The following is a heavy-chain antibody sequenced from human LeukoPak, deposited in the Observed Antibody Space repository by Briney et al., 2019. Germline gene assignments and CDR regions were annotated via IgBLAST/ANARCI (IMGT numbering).Heavy chain of an antibody. V-gene: IGHV3-23*01. D-gene: IGHD2-2*03. CDR1: GFTFSTYD. CDR2: ISRSGRT. Sequence: GGSLRLSCAASGFTFSTYDMQWVRQAPGKGLEWVSGISRSGRTYYTDSVKGRFSISRDNSKDTLYLQMNSLRAEDAAVYYCAQGGYFAFDIWGQGTMVAVSS. J-gene: IGHJ3*02. CDR3: AQGGYFAFDI.